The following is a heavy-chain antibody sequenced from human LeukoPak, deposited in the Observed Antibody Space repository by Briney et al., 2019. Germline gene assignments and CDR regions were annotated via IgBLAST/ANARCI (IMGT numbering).Heavy chain of an antibody. V-gene: IGHV1-3*01. J-gene: IGHJ4*02. CDR2: INAGNGDT. CDR3: ARDDCGDTCYPGGY. Sequence: ASVKVSCKASGYTFTNYVMHCVRQVPGQRPEWMGWINAGNGDTKYSQNFQGRVTITRDTSASTAYMELSSLTSEDTALYYCARDDCGDTCYPGGYWGQGTLVTVSS. D-gene: IGHD2-21*01. CDR1: GYTFTNYV.